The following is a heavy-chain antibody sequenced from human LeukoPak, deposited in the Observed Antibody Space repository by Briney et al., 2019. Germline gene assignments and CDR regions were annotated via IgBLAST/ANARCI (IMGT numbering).Heavy chain of an antibody. J-gene: IGHJ4*02. CDR1: GFTFSSYA. V-gene: IGHV3-23*01. CDR2: ISGSGGST. D-gene: IGHD3-9*01. Sequence: GGSLRLSCAASGFTFSSYAMSWVRQAPGKGLEWVSAISGSGGSTYYTDSVKGRFTISRDNSKKTLHLQMNSLTAEDTAVYYCAKVRDYDILTGYFPYYFVYWGQGTLVTVSS. CDR3: AKVRDYDILTGYFPYYFVY.